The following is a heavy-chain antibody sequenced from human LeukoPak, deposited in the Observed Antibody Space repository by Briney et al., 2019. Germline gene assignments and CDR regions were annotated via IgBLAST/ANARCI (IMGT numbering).Heavy chain of an antibody. V-gene: IGHV4-39*01. CDR1: GGSVDH. J-gene: IGHJ5*02. Sequence: SETLSLTCTASGGSVDHWAWVRQSPEKGLEWIAAILNGGQTDYNPSFVSRVTISVDTSKNQFSLKLTSLTATDTAVYYCARLPTGFPNWFDTWGQGILVTVSS. CDR3: ARLPTGFPNWFDT. CDR2: ILNGGQT. D-gene: IGHD3-9*01.